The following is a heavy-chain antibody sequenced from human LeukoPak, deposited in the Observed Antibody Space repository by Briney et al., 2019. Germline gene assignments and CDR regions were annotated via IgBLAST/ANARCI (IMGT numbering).Heavy chain of an antibody. CDR3: AKDGNYGDYGSFDY. V-gene: IGHV3-23*01. J-gene: IGHJ4*02. CDR1: GFTFSSYA. CDR2: ISSSGGST. D-gene: IGHD4-17*01. Sequence: PGGSLRLSCAVSGFTFSSYAMSWVRQAPGKGLEWVSAISSSGGSTYYADSVTGRFTISRDNSKNTLYLHMNSLRAEDTAVYYCAKDGNYGDYGSFDYWGQGTLVPVSS.